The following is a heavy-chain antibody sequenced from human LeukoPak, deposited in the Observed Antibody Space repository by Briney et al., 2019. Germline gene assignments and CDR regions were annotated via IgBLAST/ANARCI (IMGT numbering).Heavy chain of an antibody. J-gene: IGHJ6*02. D-gene: IGHD3-10*01. Sequence: PSETLSLTCTVSGGSISSSSYYWSWIRQPPGKGLEWIGYIYYSGSTNYNPSLKSRVTISVDTSKNQFSLKLSSVTAADTAVYYCARAVTMVRGIIYYGMDVWGQGTTVTVSS. CDR3: ARAVTMVRGIIYYGMDV. CDR2: IYYSGST. CDR1: GGSISSSSYY. V-gene: IGHV4-61*01.